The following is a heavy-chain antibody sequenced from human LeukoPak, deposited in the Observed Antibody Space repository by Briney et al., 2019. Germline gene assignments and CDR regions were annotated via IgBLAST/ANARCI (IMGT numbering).Heavy chain of an antibody. Sequence: SETLSLTCTVSGGPISSSSYYWGWIRQPPGKGLEWIGSIYYSGSTYYNPSLKSRVTISVDTSKNQFSLKLSSVTAADTAVYYCARVAGDCSGGSCYLQHYYYYYMDVWGKGTTVTVSS. CDR2: IYYSGST. J-gene: IGHJ6*03. V-gene: IGHV4-39*07. D-gene: IGHD2-15*01. CDR3: ARVAGDCSGGSCYLQHYYYYYMDV. CDR1: GGPISSSSYY.